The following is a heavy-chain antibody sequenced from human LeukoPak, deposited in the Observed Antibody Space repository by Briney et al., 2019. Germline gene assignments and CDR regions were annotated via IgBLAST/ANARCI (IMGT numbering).Heavy chain of an antibody. J-gene: IGHJ3*02. Sequence: PSETLSLTCTVSGASLSNYYWSWLRQPAGRGLEWIGRFFSSEIRHYNPSLKGRVTMSVDTSKNQFSLKLTSVTAADTALYYCARGPNYLTEEGFDIWGQGTMVTVSS. V-gene: IGHV4-4*07. CDR2: FFSSEIR. CDR1: GASLSNYY. D-gene: IGHD7-27*01. CDR3: ARGPNYLTEEGFDI.